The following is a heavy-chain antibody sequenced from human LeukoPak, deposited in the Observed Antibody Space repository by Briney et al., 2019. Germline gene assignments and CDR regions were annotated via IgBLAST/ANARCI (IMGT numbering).Heavy chain of an antibody. CDR1: GGAFSGYY. CDR2: INHSGST. CDR3: ARLRRGGNRYYYYYMDV. V-gene: IGHV4-34*01. D-gene: IGHD4-23*01. Sequence: SETLSLTCAVYGGAFSGYYWSWIRQPPGKGLEWIGEINHSGSTNYNPSLKSRVTISVDTSKNQFSLKLSSVTAADTAVYYCARLRRGGNRYYYYYMDVWGKGTTVTVSS. J-gene: IGHJ6*03.